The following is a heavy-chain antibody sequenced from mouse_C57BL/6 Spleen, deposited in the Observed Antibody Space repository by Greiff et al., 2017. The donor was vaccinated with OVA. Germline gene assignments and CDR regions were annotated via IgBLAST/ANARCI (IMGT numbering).Heavy chain of an antibody. Sequence: VQLQESGPELVKPGASVKISCKASGYAFSSSWMNWVKQRPGKGLEWIGRIYPGDGDTNYNGKFKGKATLTADKSSSTAYMQLSSLTSEDSAVYFCAILLRGGDYWGQGTTLTVSS. CDR2: IYPGDGDT. CDR3: AILLRGGDY. CDR1: GYAFSSSW. J-gene: IGHJ2*01. V-gene: IGHV1-82*01. D-gene: IGHD1-1*01.